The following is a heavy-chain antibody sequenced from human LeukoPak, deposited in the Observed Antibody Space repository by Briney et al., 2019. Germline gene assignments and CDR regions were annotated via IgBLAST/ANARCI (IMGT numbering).Heavy chain of an antibody. CDR1: GFTVSSNY. J-gene: IGHJ6*02. D-gene: IGHD5-12*01. V-gene: IGHV3-66*01. CDR3: ARVEATIGYYYYGMDV. Sequence: PGGSLRLSYAASGFTVSSNYMSWVRQAPGKGLEWVSVIYSGGSTYYADSVKGRFTISRDNSKNTLYLQMNSLGAEDTAVYYCARVEATIGYYYYGMDVWGQGTTVTVSS. CDR2: IYSGGST.